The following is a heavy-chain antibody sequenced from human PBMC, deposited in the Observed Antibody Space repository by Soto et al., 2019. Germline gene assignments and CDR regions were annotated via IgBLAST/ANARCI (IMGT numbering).Heavy chain of an antibody. D-gene: IGHD2-2*01. V-gene: IGHV1-18*01. CDR2: ISAYNGNT. Sequence: ASVKVSCKASGYTFTSYGISWVRQAPGQRLEWMGWISAYNGNTNYAQKLQGRVTMTTDTSTSTAYMELRSLRSDDTAVYYCARGGGYCSSTSCYQTPGYYYYYYMDVWGKGTTVTVSS. J-gene: IGHJ6*03. CDR1: GYTFTSYG. CDR3: ARGGGYCSSTSCYQTPGYYYYYYMDV.